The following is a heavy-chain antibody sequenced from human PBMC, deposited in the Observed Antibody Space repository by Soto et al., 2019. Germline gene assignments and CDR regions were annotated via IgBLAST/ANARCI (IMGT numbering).Heavy chain of an antibody. CDR2: IYYSGST. J-gene: IGHJ4*02. CDR1: GGTISSWY. CDR3: ARRYGSAIDY. Sequence: SETLSLTCTVSGGTISSWYCIWIRQPQGKGLEWIGYIYYSGSTNCNPSLKSRVTISVDTSKNQFSLKLSSVTAADTAVYYCARRYGSAIDYWGQGTLVTVS. V-gene: IGHV4-59*08. D-gene: IGHD1-26*01.